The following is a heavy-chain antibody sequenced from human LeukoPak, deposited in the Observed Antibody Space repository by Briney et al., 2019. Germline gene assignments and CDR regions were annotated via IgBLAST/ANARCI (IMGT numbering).Heavy chain of an antibody. J-gene: IGHJ4*02. D-gene: IGHD3-16*02. CDR2: IYTSGST. CDR3: ARLDRYDYVWGSYRYRGYFDY. Sequence: SETLSLTCTVSGGSISNYYWSWIRQSPAKGLEWIGRIYTSGSTNYNPSLESRATMSVDTSKNEFSLKLYSVTVADTAVYYCARLDRYDYVWGSYRYRGYFDYWGQGTLVTVSS. CDR1: GGSISNYY. V-gene: IGHV4-4*07.